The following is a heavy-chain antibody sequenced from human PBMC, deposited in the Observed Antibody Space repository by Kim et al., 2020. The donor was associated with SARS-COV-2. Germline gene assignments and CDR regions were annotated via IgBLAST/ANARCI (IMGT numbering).Heavy chain of an antibody. V-gene: IGHV3-7*01. Sequence: GGSLRLSCVASGFIFSSYGVSWVRQAPGKGLEWVAYIKQDGSKRYYVESVQGRFTISRDNAKNLMYLQMNSLRGDDKAVYYCARITIVRDIGAFDAFDIWGEG. CDR1: GFIFSSYG. D-gene: IGHD3-3*01. CDR2: IKQDGSKR. J-gene: IGHJ3*02. CDR3: ARITIVRDIGAFDAFDI.